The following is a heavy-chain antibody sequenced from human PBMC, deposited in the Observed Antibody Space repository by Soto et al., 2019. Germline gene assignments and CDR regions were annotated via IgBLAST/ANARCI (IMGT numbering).Heavy chain of an antibody. CDR1: GFTFSNYG. CDR3: AKGQLAYYYYYGMDV. Sequence: QVQLVESGGGVVQPGRSLRLSCAASGFTFSNYGMHWVRQTPGKGLEWVAVISFDGSREFYTDSVKGRFTISRDNSKNSLYLQMNSLRAEDTALYYCAKGQLAYYYYYGMDVWGQGTTVTVSS. D-gene: IGHD6-13*01. CDR2: ISFDGSRE. J-gene: IGHJ6*02. V-gene: IGHV3-30*18.